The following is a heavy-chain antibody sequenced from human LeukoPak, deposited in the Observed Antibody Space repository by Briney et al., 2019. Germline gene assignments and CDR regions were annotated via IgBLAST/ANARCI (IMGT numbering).Heavy chain of an antibody. CDR3: AWGDSSGYPFDP. CDR2: IYTSGST. CDR1: GGSISSGSYY. V-gene: IGHV4-61*02. J-gene: IGHJ5*02. D-gene: IGHD3-22*01. Sequence: SETLSLTCTVSGGSISSGSYYWSWIRQPAGKGLEWIGRIYTSGSTNYNPSLKSRVTISVDTSKNQFSLKLSSVTAADTAVYYCAWGDSSGYPFDPWGQGTLVTVSS.